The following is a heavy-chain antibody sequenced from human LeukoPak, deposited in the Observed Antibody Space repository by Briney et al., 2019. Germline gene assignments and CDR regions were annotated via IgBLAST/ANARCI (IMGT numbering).Heavy chain of an antibody. D-gene: IGHD2-8*02. CDR1: GFTFSNYA. J-gene: IGHJ4*02. CDR3: XXXXXXXXXXXXYYWGYYFDS. V-gene: IGHV3-23*01. CDR2: ISGSGGST. Sequence: GGSLRLSCAASGFTFSNYAVNWVRQAPGKGLEWVSAISGSGGSTYYADSVKGRSTISRDNSKNTLYLQMSSLRAEDTAVYYCXXXXXXXXXXXXYYWGYYFDSWGQGILVTVST.